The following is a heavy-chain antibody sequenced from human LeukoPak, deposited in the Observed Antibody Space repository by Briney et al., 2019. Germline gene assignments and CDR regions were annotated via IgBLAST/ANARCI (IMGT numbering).Heavy chain of an antibody. CDR2: ISWNSGSI. CDR1: GFTFDDNA. D-gene: IGHD2-2*01. J-gene: IGHJ4*02. V-gene: IGHV3-9*01. Sequence: GGSLRLSCAASGFTFDDNAMHWVRQAPGKGLEWVSGISWNSGSIGYADTVKGRFTISRDNAKNDRYLQMNSLRAEDTALYYCANDSTRTFPYCSSTSCYFDYWGQGTLVTVSS. CDR3: ANDSTRTFPYCSSTSCYFDY.